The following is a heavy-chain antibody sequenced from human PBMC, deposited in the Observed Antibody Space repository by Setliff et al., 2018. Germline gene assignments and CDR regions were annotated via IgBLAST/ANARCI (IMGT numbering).Heavy chain of an antibody. D-gene: IGHD1-26*01. CDR1: GYIFRSYG. V-gene: IGHV1-18*01. J-gene: IGHJ4*02. CDR2: ISGFNSYT. CDR3: ARAGDAASGRKGVFEY. Sequence: GASVKVSCKSSGYIFRSYGLSWVRQAPGQGLEWMGWISGFNSYTQYSQKFKGRVTMTTDTSTSTAYMELRSLRSDDTAVYYCARAGDAASGRKGVFEYWGQGQGSPSPQ.